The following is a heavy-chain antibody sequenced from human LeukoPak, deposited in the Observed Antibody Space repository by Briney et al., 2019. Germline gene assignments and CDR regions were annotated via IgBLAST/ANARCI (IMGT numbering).Heavy chain of an antibody. CDR1: GFTFSPYS. D-gene: IGHD5-12*01. Sequence: PGGSLRLSCAASGFTFSPYSMNWVRQAPGKGLEWVSHISSSSSTIYYADSVKGRFTISRDNAKHSLYLQMNSLRAEDTAVYYCARDLSGFDYAFGIWGQGTMVTVSS. CDR3: ARDLSGFDYAFGI. CDR2: ISSSSSTI. V-gene: IGHV3-48*01. J-gene: IGHJ3*02.